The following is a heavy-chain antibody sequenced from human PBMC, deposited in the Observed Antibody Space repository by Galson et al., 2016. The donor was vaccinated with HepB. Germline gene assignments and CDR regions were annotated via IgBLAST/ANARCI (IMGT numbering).Heavy chain of an antibody. J-gene: IGHJ4*02. V-gene: IGHV1-2*02. Sequence: SVKVSCKASGYILTGYYVHWVRQAPGQGLEWMGWIDPRSGGTIYAENFQGRVTMTRDTSINTAYMELGRLRSADTAVYYCARLRRIVTTGSWSSPSYFDYWGQGTLVTVSS. CDR3: ARLRRIVTTGSWSSPSYFDY. D-gene: IGHD1-26*01. CDR2: IDPRSGGT. CDR1: GYILTGYY.